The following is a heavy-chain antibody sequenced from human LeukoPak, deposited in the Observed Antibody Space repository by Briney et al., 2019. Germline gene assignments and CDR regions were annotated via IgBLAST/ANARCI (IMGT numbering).Heavy chain of an antibody. J-gene: IGHJ4*02. Sequence: PGRSLRLSCAAPGFTFSSYGMHWVRQAPGKGLEWVAVISYDGSNKYYADSVKGRFTISRDNSKNTLYLQMNSLRAEDTAVYYCAKSTPSFDYWGQGTLVTVSS. CDR1: GFTFSSYG. D-gene: IGHD5/OR15-5a*01. CDR2: ISYDGSNK. V-gene: IGHV3-30*18. CDR3: AKSTPSFDY.